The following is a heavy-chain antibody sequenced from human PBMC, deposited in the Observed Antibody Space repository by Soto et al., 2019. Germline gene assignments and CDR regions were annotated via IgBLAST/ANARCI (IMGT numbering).Heavy chain of an antibody. D-gene: IGHD6-19*01. V-gene: IGHV3-23*05. CDR2: IDSAFAA. J-gene: IGHJ4*01. CDR3: EKGQWQLMH. CDR1: GFTVSSSA. Sequence: GGSLRLSCAASGFTVSSSAMTWGRQTPGKGLEWVSSIDSAFAAYYSDSLKGHFTISRDNSKNTVYLQMNSLRADDTAVYYCEKGQWQLMHWGRGTMVTVYS.